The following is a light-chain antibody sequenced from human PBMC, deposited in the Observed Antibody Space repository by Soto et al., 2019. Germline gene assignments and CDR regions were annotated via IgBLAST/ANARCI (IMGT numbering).Light chain of an antibody. CDR3: TSYAGSNTPYV. Sequence: QSALTQSPSAAGSPGQSVTISCTGTSSDVGGYNYVSWYQQHPGKAPKLVIFEVTKRPSGVPDRFSGSKSGNTASLTVSGLQAEDEADYYCTSYAGSNTPYVFGTGTKVTVL. CDR2: EVT. J-gene: IGLJ1*01. CDR1: SSDVGGYNY. V-gene: IGLV2-8*01.